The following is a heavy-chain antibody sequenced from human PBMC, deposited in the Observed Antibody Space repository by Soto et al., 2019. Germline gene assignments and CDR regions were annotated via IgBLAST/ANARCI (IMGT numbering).Heavy chain of an antibody. CDR3: ASSLRWLQQADYFDY. V-gene: IGHV3-48*03. CDR2: ISSSGSTI. CDR1: GFTFSSYE. D-gene: IGHD5-18*01. J-gene: IGHJ4*02. Sequence: GGSLRLSCAAAGFTFSSYEMNWVRQAPGKGLEWVSYISSSGSTIYYADSVKGRFTVSRDNAKNSLYLQMNSLRAEDTAVYYCASSLRWLQQADYFDYWGQGTLVTVSS.